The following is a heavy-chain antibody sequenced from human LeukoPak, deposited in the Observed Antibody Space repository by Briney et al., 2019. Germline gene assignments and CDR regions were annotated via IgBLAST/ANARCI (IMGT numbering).Heavy chain of an antibody. J-gene: IGHJ3*02. CDR1: GFTFSSYS. D-gene: IGHD3-22*01. Sequence: GGSLRLSCAASGFTFSSYSMNWVRQAPGKGLEWVSSISSRSSYIYHADSVKGRFTISRDNAKNSLYLQMNRLRAEDTAVYYCAREAYYYDSSGYVHDAFDIWGQGTVVTVSS. V-gene: IGHV3-21*01. CDR2: ISSRSSYI. CDR3: AREAYYYDSSGYVHDAFDI.